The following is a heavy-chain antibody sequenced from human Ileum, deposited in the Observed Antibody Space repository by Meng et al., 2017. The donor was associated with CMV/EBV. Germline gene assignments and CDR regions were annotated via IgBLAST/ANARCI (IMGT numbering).Heavy chain of an antibody. CDR1: GGSFSGYY. Sequence: VYGGSFSGYYWRWIRQPPGKGLEWVGEINHSGGTTYNPSLKSRVTISVDTSKNQFSLKLSSVTAADTAVYYCARGHGYSYGSSWFDPWGQGTLVTVSS. D-gene: IGHD5-18*01. J-gene: IGHJ5*02. CDR3: ARGHGYSYGSSWFDP. V-gene: IGHV4-34*01. CDR2: INHSGGT.